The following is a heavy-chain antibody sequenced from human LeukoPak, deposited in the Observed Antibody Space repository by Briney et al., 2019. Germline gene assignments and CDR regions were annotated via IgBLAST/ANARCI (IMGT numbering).Heavy chain of an antibody. CDR2: ISWNSGSI. CDR3: AKDKVGATAAYYFDY. V-gene: IGHV3-9*01. CDR1: GFTFDDYA. J-gene: IGHJ4*02. D-gene: IGHD1-26*01. Sequence: GGSLRLSCAASGFTFDDYAMHWVRQAPGKGLEWVSGISWNSGSIGYADSVKGRFTISRDNAKNSLYLQMNSLRAEDTAVYYCAKDKVGATAAYYFDYWGQGTLVTVSS.